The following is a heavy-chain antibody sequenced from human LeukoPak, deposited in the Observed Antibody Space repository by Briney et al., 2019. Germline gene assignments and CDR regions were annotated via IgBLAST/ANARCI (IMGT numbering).Heavy chain of an antibody. V-gene: IGHV4-59*01. J-gene: IGHJ4*02. D-gene: IGHD3-9*01. CDR2: TSYSGNT. CDR3: ARGVPYYNFDRSKRVPWGFDY. Sequence: SETLSLTCTVSGGSISNYYWTWIRQPPGKGLEWIGFTSYSGNTNYNPSLKSRVTISVDMSKNQFSLKLSSMTAADTAVYYCARGVPYYNFDRSKRVPWGFDYWGQGTLVTVSS. CDR1: GGSISNYY.